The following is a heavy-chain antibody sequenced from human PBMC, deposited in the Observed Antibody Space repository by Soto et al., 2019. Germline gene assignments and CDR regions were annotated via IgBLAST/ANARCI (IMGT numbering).Heavy chain of an antibody. J-gene: IGHJ6*02. CDR1: GFTFSSYA. Sequence: QVQLVESGGGVVQPGRSLRLSCAASGFTFSSYAMHWVRQAPGKGLEWVAVTSYDGSKKHYADSVKGRFSISRDKSKNTLYRQMNSLRAEDTAVYYCARVDPPGMGIKPSGHYYYYGMDVWGQGTTVTVSS. D-gene: IGHD6-19*01. CDR3: ARVDPPGMGIKPSGHYYYYGMDV. V-gene: IGHV3-30-3*01. CDR2: TSYDGSKK.